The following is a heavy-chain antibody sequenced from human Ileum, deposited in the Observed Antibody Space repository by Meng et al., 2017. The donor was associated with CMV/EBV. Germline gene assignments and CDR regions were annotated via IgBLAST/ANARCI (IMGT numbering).Heavy chain of an antibody. CDR2: IHYIGST. CDR3: ARKGMVADP. J-gene: IGHJ5*02. Sequence: SETLSLTCTVSGGSISSGAYYWSWFRQHPGKGLEWIGYIHYIGSTYYNPSLKSGVTISVDTSKNQFSLRLNSVTAADTAVYYCARKGMVADPWGQGTLVTVSS. CDR1: GGSISSGAYY. V-gene: IGHV4-31*03. D-gene: IGHD2-15*01.